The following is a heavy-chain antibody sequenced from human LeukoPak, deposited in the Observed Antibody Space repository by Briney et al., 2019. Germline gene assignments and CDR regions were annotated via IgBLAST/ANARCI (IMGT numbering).Heavy chain of an antibody. Sequence: GGSLRLSCAASGFTFSSYWMHWVRQAPGKGLVWVSRINSDGSSTSYADSVKGRFTISRDNAKNTLYLQMNSLRAEDTAVYYCARGPGRQLWSPDWWFDPWGQGTLVTVSS. CDR2: INSDGSST. CDR1: GFTFSSYW. CDR3: ARGPGRQLWSPDWWFDP. V-gene: IGHV3-74*01. J-gene: IGHJ5*02. D-gene: IGHD5-18*01.